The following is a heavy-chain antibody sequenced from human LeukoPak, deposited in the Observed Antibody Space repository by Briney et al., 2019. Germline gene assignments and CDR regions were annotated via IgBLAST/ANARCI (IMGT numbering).Heavy chain of an antibody. CDR3: ARGYDFWRNHWFDP. V-gene: IGHV3-33*01. D-gene: IGHD3-3*01. CDR2: IRYDGSNK. CDR1: GFTFSSYG. J-gene: IGHJ5*02. Sequence: GGSLRLSCAASGFTFSSYGMHWVRQAPGKGLEWVAVIRYDGSNKYYADSVKGRFTISRDNSKNTLYLQMNSLRAEDTAVYYCARGYDFWRNHWFDPWGQGTLVTVSS.